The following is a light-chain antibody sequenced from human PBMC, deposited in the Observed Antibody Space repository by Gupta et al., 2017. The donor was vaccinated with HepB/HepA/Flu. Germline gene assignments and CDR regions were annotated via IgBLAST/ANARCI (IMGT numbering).Light chain of an antibody. J-gene: IGLJ3*02. CDR1: SSNIGSNY. V-gene: IGLV1-47*01. CDR3: AAWDDSLRGV. CDR2: RNN. Sequence: QSVLTQPPSASGTVGQRVKISCSGSSSNIGSNYVYWYQQLPGTAPKLLIYRNNQRPSGVPDRFSGSKSGTSASLAISGLRSEDEADYYCAAWDDSLRGVFGGGTKLTVL.